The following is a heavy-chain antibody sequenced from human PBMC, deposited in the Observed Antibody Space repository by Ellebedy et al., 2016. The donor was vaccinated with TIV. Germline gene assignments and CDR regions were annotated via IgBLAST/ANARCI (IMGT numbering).Heavy chain of an antibody. CDR2: IYSAGPT. V-gene: IGHV3-53*01. J-gene: IGHJ4*02. Sequence: GESLKISCAVSGFVVSSNYMSWVCQAPGKGLEWVSTIYSAGPTYYADSVKGRFTISRDTSKNTLFLQMNSLRTEDTAVYYCARVDLGLAFDYWGRGTLVTVSS. D-gene: IGHD3-16*01. CDR3: ARVDLGLAFDY. CDR1: GFVVSSNY.